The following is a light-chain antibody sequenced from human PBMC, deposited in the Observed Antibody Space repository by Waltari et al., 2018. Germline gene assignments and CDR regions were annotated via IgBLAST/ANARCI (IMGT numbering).Light chain of an antibody. CDR3: MQPLQT. CDR1: RSLLYSNGYNF. V-gene: IGKV2-28*01. J-gene: IGKJ4*01. CDR2: LAS. Sequence: DIVVTQSPLSLPVTPGEPASISCRSCRSLLYSNGYNFLDWYLQKPGQSPQFLIYLASNRASGVPDRFNGSGSGTDFTLKINRVEAEDVGVYYCMQPLQTFGGGTKVEIK.